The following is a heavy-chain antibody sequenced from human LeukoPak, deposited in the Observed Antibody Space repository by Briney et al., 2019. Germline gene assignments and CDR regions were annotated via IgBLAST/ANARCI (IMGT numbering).Heavy chain of an antibody. CDR1: GGSINGPSYY. J-gene: IGHJ3*02. CDR2: IYYNGST. CDR3: ARDYWRRGWPGHAFDI. D-gene: IGHD6-19*01. Sequence: SETLSLTCTVSGGSINGPSYYWAWIRQPPGKGLEWIGSIYYNGSTYYKSSLKSRVTISIDTSKNQFSLNLKTVTAADTAAYYCARDYWRRGWPGHAFDIWGQGTMVTVSS. V-gene: IGHV4-39*07.